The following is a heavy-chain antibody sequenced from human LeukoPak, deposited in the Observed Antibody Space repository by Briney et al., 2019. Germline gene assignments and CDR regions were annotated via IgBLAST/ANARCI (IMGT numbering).Heavy chain of an antibody. CDR1: GGTFSSYT. CDR3: ARGDDSSGYYHFDY. CDR2: IIPILGIA. Sequence: SVKVSCKASGGTFSSYTISWVRQAPGQGLEWMGRIIPILGIANYAQKFQGRVTITADKSTSSAYMELSSLRSEDTAVYYCARGDDSSGYYHFDYWGQGTLVTVSS. D-gene: IGHD3-22*01. J-gene: IGHJ4*02. V-gene: IGHV1-69*02.